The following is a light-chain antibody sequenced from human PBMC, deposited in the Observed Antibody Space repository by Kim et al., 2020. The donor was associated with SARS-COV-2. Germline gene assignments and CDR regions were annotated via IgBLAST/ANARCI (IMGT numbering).Light chain of an antibody. J-gene: IGLJ2*01. V-gene: IGLV2-14*03. CDR3: SSYTSSSTPL. CDR1: SSDVSGYNY. Sequence: GESITVSGTGTSSDVSGYNYVSWYQQHPGKAPKLMIYDVSKRPSGVSNRFSGSKSGNTASLTISGLQAEDEGDYYCSSYTSSSTPLFGGGTKVTVL. CDR2: DVS.